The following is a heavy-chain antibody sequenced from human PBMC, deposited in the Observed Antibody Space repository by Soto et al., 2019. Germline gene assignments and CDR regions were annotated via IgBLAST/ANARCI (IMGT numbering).Heavy chain of an antibody. CDR3: AKLGFSGTYFHFDY. CDR1: GFPFINFA. CDR2: ISGSGGRT. Sequence: HPGGSLRLSCEASGFPFINFAMNWVRQSPGKGLEWVSSISGSGGRTWYADSVRGRFTISRDNSQNTLYLQMNGLRGEDTAVYYCAKLGFSGTYFHFDYWGQGALVTVSS. J-gene: IGHJ4*02. V-gene: IGHV3-23*01. D-gene: IGHD3-10*01.